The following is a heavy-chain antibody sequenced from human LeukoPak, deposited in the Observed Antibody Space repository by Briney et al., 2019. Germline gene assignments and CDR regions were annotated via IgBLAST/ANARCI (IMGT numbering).Heavy chain of an antibody. J-gene: IGHJ4*02. D-gene: IGHD6-19*01. CDR2: IYSSGST. CDR3: AREVGQYSSGWLSSEFYFDY. CDR1: GSSISSYY. Sequence: SETLSLTCTVSGSSISSYYWSRIRQPAGKGLEWIGRIYSSGSTNYNPSLKSRVTMSVDTSKNQFSLNLSSVTAADTAVYYCAREVGQYSSGWLSSEFYFDYWGQGTLVTVSS. V-gene: IGHV4-4*07.